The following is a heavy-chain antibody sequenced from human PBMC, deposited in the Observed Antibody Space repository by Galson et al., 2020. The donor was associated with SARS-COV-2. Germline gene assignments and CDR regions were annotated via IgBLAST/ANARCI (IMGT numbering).Heavy chain of an antibody. CDR2: INRDGTQE. Sequence: GGSLRLSCTASGFTFRGYWMTWVRQPPGRGLEWVAYINRDGTQEDYVGSARGRFTISRDNVESSVYLQMNSLRAEDTAVYYCARGVRGDLDYWGQGTLGTVSS. CDR1: GFTFRGYW. CDR3: ARGVRGDLDY. D-gene: IGHD7-27*01. V-gene: IGHV3-7*01. J-gene: IGHJ4*02.